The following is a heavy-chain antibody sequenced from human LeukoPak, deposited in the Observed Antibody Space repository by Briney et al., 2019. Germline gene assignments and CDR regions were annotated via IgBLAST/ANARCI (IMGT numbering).Heavy chain of an antibody. V-gene: IGHV1-69*05. CDR1: GGTFSSYA. J-gene: IGHJ5*02. CDR2: IIPIFGTA. Sequence: SVKVSCKASGGTFSSYAISWVRQAPGQGLKWMGGIIPIFGTANYAQKFQGRVTITTDESTSTAYMELSSLRSEDTAVYYCARAVRYCSSTSCHNWFDPWGQGTLVTVSS. D-gene: IGHD2-2*01. CDR3: ARAVRYCSSTSCHNWFDP.